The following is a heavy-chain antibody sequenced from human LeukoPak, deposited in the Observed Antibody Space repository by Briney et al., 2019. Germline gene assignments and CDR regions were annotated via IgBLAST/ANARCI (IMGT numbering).Heavy chain of an antibody. D-gene: IGHD6-13*01. J-gene: IGHJ4*02. CDR3: ARETHHQGEQQLVSYFDY. CDR2: IYYSGST. CDR1: GGSISSGDYY. V-gene: IGHV4-30-4*01. Sequence: SETLSLTCTVSGGSISSGDYYWSWIRQPPGKGLEWIGYIYYSGSTYYNPSLKSRVTISVDTSKNQFSLKLSSVTAADTAVYYCARETHHQGEQQLVSYFDYWGQGTLSPSPQ.